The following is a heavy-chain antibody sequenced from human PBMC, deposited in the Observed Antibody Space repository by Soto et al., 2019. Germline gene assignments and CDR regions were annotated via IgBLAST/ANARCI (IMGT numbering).Heavy chain of an antibody. CDR1: GFTFSSYG. CDR2: IWYDGSNK. J-gene: IGHJ6*03. CDR3: ARDLRPYYYYMDV. Sequence: GGSLRLSCAASGFTFSSYGMHWVRQAPGKGLEWVAVIWYDGSNKYYADSVKGRFTISRDNSKNTLYLQMNSLRAEDTAVYYCARDLRPYYYYMDVRGKGTTVTVSS. V-gene: IGHV3-33*01.